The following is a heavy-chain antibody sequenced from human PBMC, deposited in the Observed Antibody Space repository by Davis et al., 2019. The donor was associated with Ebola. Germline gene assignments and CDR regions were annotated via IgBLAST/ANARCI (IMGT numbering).Heavy chain of an antibody. J-gene: IGHJ4*02. D-gene: IGHD3-10*01. CDR3: ASGVPGN. CDR1: GFTFSSYA. CDR2: VSHTGST. V-gene: IGHV4-34*01. Sequence: GSLRLSCAASGFTFSSYAMSWVRQAPGKGLEWIGEVSHTGSTNYNPSLKSRVTISVDTSKNQFSLKLTSVTAADTAVYYCASGVPGNWGQGSLVTVSS.